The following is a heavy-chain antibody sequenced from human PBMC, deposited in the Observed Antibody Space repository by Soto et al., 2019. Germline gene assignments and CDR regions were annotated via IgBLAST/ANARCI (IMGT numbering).Heavy chain of an antibody. CDR1: GDSISSYY. D-gene: IGHD3-10*01. Sequence: QVLLQESGPGLVKPSETLSLSCTVSGDSISSYYWGWIRQPPGKEMEWIGYVSPIWVSAYNPSLQSLVAISLDTSKSQFPLELTSVTATDTAVYYCARQGFGAPHGLVDVWGQGTTVTVSS. V-gene: IGHV4-59*08. J-gene: IGHJ6*02. CDR2: VSPIWVS. CDR3: ARQGFGAPHGLVDV.